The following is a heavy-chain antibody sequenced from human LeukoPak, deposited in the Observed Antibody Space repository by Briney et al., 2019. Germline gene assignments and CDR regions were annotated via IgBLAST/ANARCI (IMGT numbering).Heavy chain of an antibody. Sequence: GASVKVSCKASVYTFTDYYIHWVRQAPGQGLEWMGWIIPNSGDTSYAQKFQGRVTMTRDTSISSAYMELSRLRSDDTAVYYCTRGGWLVKWGQGTLVTVSS. J-gene: IGHJ4*02. CDR2: IIPNSGDT. V-gene: IGHV1-2*02. D-gene: IGHD5-12*01. CDR1: VYTFTDYY. CDR3: TRGGWLVK.